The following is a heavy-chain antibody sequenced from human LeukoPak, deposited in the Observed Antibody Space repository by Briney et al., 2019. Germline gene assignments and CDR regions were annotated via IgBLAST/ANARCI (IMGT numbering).Heavy chain of an antibody. CDR1: GFAFSGYA. J-gene: IGHJ4*02. D-gene: IGHD3-22*01. Sequence: PGGFLRHSRSASGFAFSGYAMHWVRQAPGKGLEYVSAISSNGDSTYYADSVKGRFTISRDNSKNTLYLQMSSLRAEDTAVYYCVKDRYYDSSGYFDYWGQGTLVTVSS. CDR3: VKDRYYDSSGYFDY. CDR2: ISSNGDST. V-gene: IGHV3-64D*06.